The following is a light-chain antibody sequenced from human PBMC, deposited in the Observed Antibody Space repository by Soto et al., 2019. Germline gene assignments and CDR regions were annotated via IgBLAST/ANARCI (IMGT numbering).Light chain of an antibody. Sequence: EIVMTRSPATLSVSPWERATLSLSASQSVNIYLAWYQQKPGQAPRLLIFGASYRATGIPARFSGSGSGTEFNLTISSLQSEDFAVYFCQQYDDWLRLTFGGGTKVDIK. CDR3: QQYDDWLRLT. V-gene: IGKV3D-15*01. CDR2: GAS. J-gene: IGKJ4*01. CDR1: QSVNIY.